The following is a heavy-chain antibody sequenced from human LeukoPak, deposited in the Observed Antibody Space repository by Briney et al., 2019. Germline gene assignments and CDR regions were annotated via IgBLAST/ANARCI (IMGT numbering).Heavy chain of an antibody. J-gene: IGHJ4*02. CDR1: GFTFSSYA. Sequence: GGSLRLSCAASGFTFSSYAMSWVRQAPGKGLEWVSAISGSVGSTYYADSVKGRFTISRDNSKNTLYLQMNSLRAEDTAVYYCAKDRGSIAVAGIDYWGQGTLVTVCS. D-gene: IGHD6-19*01. CDR3: AKDRGSIAVAGIDY. CDR2: ISGSVGST. V-gene: IGHV3-23*01.